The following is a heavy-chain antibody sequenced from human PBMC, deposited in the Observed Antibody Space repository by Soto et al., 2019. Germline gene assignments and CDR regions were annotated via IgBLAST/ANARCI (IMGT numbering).Heavy chain of an antibody. CDR3: ATYIGGSYQGGFDY. V-gene: IGHV1-18*01. J-gene: IGHJ4*02. D-gene: IGHD3-16*02. CDR2: VSAWNGIT. CDR1: GYTFTTYG. Sequence: IQLVQSGAEVKKPGASVKVSCKTSGYTFTTYGISWVRQAPGQGLEWVGWVSAWNGITKYSQNLQGRVTLTRDTSTSTAFMELRRLRSDDTAVYYCATYIGGSYQGGFDYWGQGTLVTVSS.